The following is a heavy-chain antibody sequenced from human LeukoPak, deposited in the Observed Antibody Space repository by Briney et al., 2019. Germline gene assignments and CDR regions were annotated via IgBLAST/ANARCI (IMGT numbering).Heavy chain of an antibody. D-gene: IGHD2-2*01. V-gene: IGHV4-30-2*01. CDR2: IYHSGST. Sequence: SETLSLTCAVSGGSISSGGYFWSWIRQPPGKGLEWIGYIYHSGSTYYNPSLKSRVTISVDRSKNQYSLKLSSVTAADTAVYYCARLHCSSTSCYDWNWFDPWGQGTLVTVSS. CDR3: ARLHCSSTSCYDWNWFDP. J-gene: IGHJ5*02. CDR1: GGSISSGGYF.